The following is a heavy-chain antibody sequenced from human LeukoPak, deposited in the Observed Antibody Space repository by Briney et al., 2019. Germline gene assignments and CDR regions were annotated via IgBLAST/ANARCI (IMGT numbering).Heavy chain of an antibody. CDR2: INPSGGST. D-gene: IGHD3-10*01. Sequence: GASVKVSCKASGYTFTRYYMHWVRQAPGQGLDWMGIINPSGGSTSYAQKFQGRVTMTRDTSTSTVYMELSSLRSEDTAVYYCAKSGNYGSGSYYPYYFDYWGQGTLVTVSS. J-gene: IGHJ4*02. CDR1: GYTFTRYY. V-gene: IGHV1-46*01. CDR3: AKSGNYGSGSYYPYYFDY.